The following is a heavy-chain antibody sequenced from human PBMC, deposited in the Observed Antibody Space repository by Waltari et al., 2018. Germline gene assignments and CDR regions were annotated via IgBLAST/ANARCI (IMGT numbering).Heavy chain of an antibody. D-gene: IGHD2-15*01. CDR2: IKQDGSEK. CDR1: GFTFSSYW. J-gene: IGHJ3*02. CDR3: ARDYCSGGSCYPDAFDI. V-gene: IGHV3-7*01. Sequence: VQLVESGGGVVQPGRSLRLSCAASGFTFSSYWMSWVRQAPGKGLEWVANIKQDGSEKYYVDSVKGRFTISRDNAKNSLYLQMNSLRAEDTAVYYCARDYCSGGSCYPDAFDIWGQGTMVTVSS.